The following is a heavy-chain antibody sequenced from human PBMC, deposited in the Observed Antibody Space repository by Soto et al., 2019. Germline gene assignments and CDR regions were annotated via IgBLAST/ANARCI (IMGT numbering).Heavy chain of an antibody. CDR2: TYYRSKWYN. J-gene: IGHJ5*02. CDR3: AKGDNLGPKTGYAFDP. Sequence: LTCAISGDSVSSNSAAWNWIRQSPSRGLEWLGRTYYRSKWYNDYAVSVKSRIIINPDTSNNQFSLQLNSVTPEDTAVYFCAKGDNLGPKTGYAFDPWGQGIMVTVSS. D-gene: IGHD5-12*01. V-gene: IGHV6-1*01. CDR1: GDSVSSNSAA.